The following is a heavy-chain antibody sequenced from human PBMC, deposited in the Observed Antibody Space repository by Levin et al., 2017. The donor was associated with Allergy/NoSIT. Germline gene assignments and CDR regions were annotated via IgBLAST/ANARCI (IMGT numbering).Heavy chain of an antibody. CDR3: AREDTAMVPPAMDV. D-gene: IGHD5-18*01. Sequence: GESLKISCAASGFTVSSHYMSWVRQAPGKGLEWVSVIYSGGSTYYADSVKGRFTISRDNSKNTLYLQMNSLRAEDTAVYYCAREDTAMVPPAMDVWGKGTTVTVSS. J-gene: IGHJ6*04. CDR2: IYSGGST. V-gene: IGHV3-66*01. CDR1: GFTVSSHY.